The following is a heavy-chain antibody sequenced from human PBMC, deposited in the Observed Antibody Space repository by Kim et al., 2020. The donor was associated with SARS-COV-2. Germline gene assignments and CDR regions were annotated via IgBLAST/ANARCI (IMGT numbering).Heavy chain of an antibody. D-gene: IGHD2-2*01. J-gene: IGHJ4*02. CDR3: AGICGTTSCSDDY. V-gene: IGHV3-23*01. Sequence: DADSVRGRFTTSRENPKSTVYLQMNSLRAEDTAVYYCAGICGTTSCSDDYWGQGTLVTVSS.